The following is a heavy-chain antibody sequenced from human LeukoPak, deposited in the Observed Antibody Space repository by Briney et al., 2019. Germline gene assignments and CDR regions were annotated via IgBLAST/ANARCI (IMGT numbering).Heavy chain of an antibody. V-gene: IGHV3-23*01. CDR1: GFTFSNYG. CDR3: ARDRTVAIDY. D-gene: IGHD2-15*01. CDR2: ITGSGGST. J-gene: IGHJ4*02. Sequence: LTGGSLRLSCAASGFTFSNYGMNWVRQAPGKGLEWVSGITGSGGSTSYADSVKGRFTISRDNSKNTLYLQMNSLRGEDTAVYYCARDRTVAIDYWGQGTLVTVSS.